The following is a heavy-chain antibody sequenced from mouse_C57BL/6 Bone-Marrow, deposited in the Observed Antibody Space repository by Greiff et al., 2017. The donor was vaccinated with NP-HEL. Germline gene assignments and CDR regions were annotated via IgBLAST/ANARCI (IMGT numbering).Heavy chain of an antibody. V-gene: IGHV1-19*01. D-gene: IGHD2-5*01. CDR2: INPYNGGT. CDR1: GYTFTDYY. Sequence: VQLQQSGPVLVKPGASVKMSCKASGYTFTDYYMNWVKQSHGKSLEWIGVINPYNGGTSYNQKFKGKATLTVDKSSSTAYMELNSLTSEDSAVYYCARGRSNLPFWGQGTLVTVSA. CDR3: ARGRSNLPF. J-gene: IGHJ3*01.